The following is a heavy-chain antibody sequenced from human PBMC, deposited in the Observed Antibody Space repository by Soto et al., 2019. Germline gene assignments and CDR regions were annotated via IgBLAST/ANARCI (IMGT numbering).Heavy chain of an antibody. D-gene: IGHD2-2*01. CDR3: AKGYCSYTSCPPNGFDP. J-gene: IGHJ5*02. CDR1: GFTFTSYA. V-gene: IGHV3-23*01. Sequence: EVQLLESGGGLVQPGGSLRLSCAASGFTFTSYAMSWVRQAPGKGLEWVSAISGSGGSTYYADSVKGRFTISRDNSKNTLYLEMNSLRAEDTAVYYCAKGYCSYTSCPPNGFDPWGQGTLVTVSS. CDR2: ISGSGGST.